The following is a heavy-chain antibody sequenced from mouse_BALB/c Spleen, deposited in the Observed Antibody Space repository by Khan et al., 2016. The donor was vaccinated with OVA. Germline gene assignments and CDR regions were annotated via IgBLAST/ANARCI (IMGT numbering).Heavy chain of an antibody. CDR2: INTYTGEP. CDR1: GYTFKNHG. V-gene: IGHV9-3-1*01. Sequence: QIQLVQSGPELKKPGETVKISCKASGYTFKNHGMNWVKQAPGKGLKWMGWINTYTGEPTYVEDFKGRSAFSLETSASPSYLQINNLTNEDTATEFCARPSFFSYGMVYWGQGTSVTVSS. CDR3: ARPSFFSYGMVY. J-gene: IGHJ4*01.